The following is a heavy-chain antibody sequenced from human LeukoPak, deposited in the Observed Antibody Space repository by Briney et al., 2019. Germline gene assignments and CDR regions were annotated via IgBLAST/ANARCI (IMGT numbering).Heavy chain of an antibody. CDR1: GYSIGSGYY. CDR2: IYHSGST. Sequence: SETLSLTCIVSGYSIGSGYYWGWIRQPPGKGLEWIGSIYHSGSTYYNPSLKSRVTISVDTSKNQFSLKLSSVTAADTAVYYCARGGVIALTFLDIWGQGTMVTVSS. CDR3: ARGGVIALTFLDI. J-gene: IGHJ3*02. V-gene: IGHV4-38-2*02. D-gene: IGHD2/OR15-2a*01.